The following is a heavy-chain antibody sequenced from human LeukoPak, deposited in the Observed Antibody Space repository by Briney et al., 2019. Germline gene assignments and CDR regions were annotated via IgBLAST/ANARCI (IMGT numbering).Heavy chain of an antibody. CDR3: AKDSAKYGGHDFDY. J-gene: IGHJ4*02. D-gene: IGHD4-23*01. CDR2: ISGGDGGT. V-gene: IGHV3-23*01. CDR1: GFTFNNYA. Sequence: GGSLRLSCATSGFTFNNYAMSWVRQVPGKGLEWVSAISGGDGGTFYADSVKGRFTISRDNSKNTLYLQMNSLRAEDTAVYYCAKDSAKYGGHDFDYWGQGTLVTVSS.